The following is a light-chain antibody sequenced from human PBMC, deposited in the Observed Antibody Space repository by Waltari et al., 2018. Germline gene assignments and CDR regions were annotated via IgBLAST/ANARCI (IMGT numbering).Light chain of an antibody. CDR1: SSDVGGYTY. CDR3: SSYTSSSTYV. CDR2: EVS. J-gene: IGLJ1*01. Sequence: LTQPASVSGSPRQSITISCTGTSSDVGGYTYVSWYQHHPGKSPKLLIYEVSNRPSGVSNRFSGSKSCNTASLTISGLQAEDEADYYCSSYTSSSTYVFGTGTKVTVL. V-gene: IGLV2-14*01.